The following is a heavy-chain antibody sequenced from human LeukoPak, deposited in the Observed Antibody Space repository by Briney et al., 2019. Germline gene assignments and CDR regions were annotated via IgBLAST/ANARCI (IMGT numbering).Heavy chain of an antibody. V-gene: IGHV3-23*01. D-gene: IGHD4-23*01. CDR2: ISGSGGST. J-gene: IGHJ4*02. Sequence: GSLRLSCAASGFTFSSYGMSWVRQAPGKGLEWVSGISGSGGSTYYADSVKGRFTISRDNSKNTLFLQMNSLRVEDTAIYYCAKDGVETYGGVSFFDYWGQGSLVTVSS. CDR1: GFTFSSYG. CDR3: AKDGVETYGGVSFFDY.